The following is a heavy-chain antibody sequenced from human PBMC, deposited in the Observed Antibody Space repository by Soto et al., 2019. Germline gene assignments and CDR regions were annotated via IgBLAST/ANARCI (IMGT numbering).Heavy chain of an antibody. D-gene: IGHD3-3*01. CDR3: ARQNYDFWSGYLIDAFDI. J-gene: IGHJ3*02. CDR1: GGSISSYY. Sequence: QVQLQESGPGLVKPSETLSLTCTVSGGSISSYYWSWIRQPPGKGLEWIGYIYYSGSTNYNPSLKSRVIISVDTSKNQFSLKLSSVTAADTAVYYCARQNYDFWSGYLIDAFDIWGQGTMVTVSS. CDR2: IYYSGST. V-gene: IGHV4-59*01.